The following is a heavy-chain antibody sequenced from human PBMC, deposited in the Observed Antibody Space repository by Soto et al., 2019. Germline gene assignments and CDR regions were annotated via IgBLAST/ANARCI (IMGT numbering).Heavy chain of an antibody. J-gene: IGHJ6*02. Sequence: PGGSLRLSCAASGFTFSSDAMSWVRQAPGKGLEWVSAISGSGGSTYYADSVKGRFTISRDNSKNTLYLQMNSLRAEDTAVYYCVPPPSTDSSQGPSYYYYYGMDVWGQGTTVTVSS. D-gene: IGHD6-13*01. CDR2: ISGSGGST. V-gene: IGHV3-23*01. CDR1: GFTFSSDA. CDR3: VPPPSTDSSQGPSYYYYYGMDV.